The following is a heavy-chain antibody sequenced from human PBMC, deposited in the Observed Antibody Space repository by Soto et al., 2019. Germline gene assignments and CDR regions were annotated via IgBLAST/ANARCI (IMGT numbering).Heavy chain of an antibody. D-gene: IGHD6-19*01. CDR3: AKDLDTYGSGWYAEYFQH. Sequence: SETLSLTCTVASGSSSSYYWSWIRQPPGKGLEWIGYIYYSGSTNYNPSLKSRVTISVDTSKNQFSLKLSSVAAADTAVYYCAKDLDTYGSGWYAEYFQHWGQGTLVTVS. J-gene: IGHJ1*01. V-gene: IGHV4-59*12. CDR2: IYYSGST. CDR1: SGSSSSYY.